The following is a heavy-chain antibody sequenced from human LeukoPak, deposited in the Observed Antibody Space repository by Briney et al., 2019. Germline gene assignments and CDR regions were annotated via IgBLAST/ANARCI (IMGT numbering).Heavy chain of an antibody. Sequence: PGGSLRLSCAASGFTFSSYDMHWVRQAPGKGLEWVAFIRYDGSNKYYADSVKGRFTISRDNSKNTLYLQMNSLRAEDTAVYYCAKIHILTDGSFDYWGQGTLVTVSS. CDR3: AKIHILTDGSFDY. J-gene: IGHJ4*02. CDR1: GFTFSSYD. V-gene: IGHV3-30*02. D-gene: IGHD3-9*01. CDR2: IRYDGSNK.